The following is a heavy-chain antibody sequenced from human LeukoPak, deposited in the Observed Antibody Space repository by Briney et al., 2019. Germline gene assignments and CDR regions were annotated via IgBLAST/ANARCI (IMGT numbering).Heavy chain of an antibody. CDR2: IYYSGST. V-gene: IGHV4-39*07. CDR1: GGSISSSSYY. Sequence: SETLSLTCTVSGGSISSSSYYWGWIRQPPGKGLEWIGTIYYSGSTYYNPSLKSRVTISVDTSKNQFSLKLSSVTAADTAVYYCARVSSGDYHYYYYYYMDVWGKGTTVTVSS. CDR3: ARVSSGDYHYYYYYYMDV. J-gene: IGHJ6*03. D-gene: IGHD4-17*01.